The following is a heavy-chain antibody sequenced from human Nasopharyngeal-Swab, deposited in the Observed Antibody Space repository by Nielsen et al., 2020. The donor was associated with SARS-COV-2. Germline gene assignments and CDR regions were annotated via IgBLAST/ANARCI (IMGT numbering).Heavy chain of an antibody. CDR1: GYTFTRYY. V-gene: IGHV1-46*01. J-gene: IGHJ5*02. D-gene: IGHD2-15*01. CDR2: INPGGGSA. Sequence: ASVKVSCMASGYTFTRYYIHWVRQAPGQGLEWMGIINPGGGSARYSQNFQGRVTMTRDTSTNTVYMELYSLTSEDTAVYYCARGGDPREVVAATDCFDPWGQGTLVTVSS. CDR3: ARGGDPREVVAATDCFDP.